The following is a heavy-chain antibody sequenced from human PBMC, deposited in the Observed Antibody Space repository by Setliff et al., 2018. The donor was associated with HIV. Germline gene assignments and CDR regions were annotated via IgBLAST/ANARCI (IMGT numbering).Heavy chain of an antibody. Sequence: SETLSLTCTVSGGSISSGDYYWSWIRQPPGKGLEWIGYIYYSGSTYYNPSLKSRVTISVDTSKNQFSLKLSSVTAADTAVYYCARDLFLRLEYRVFDAFDIWGQGTMVTVSS. V-gene: IGHV4-30-4*08. CDR1: GGSISSGDYY. CDR3: ARDLFLRLEYRVFDAFDI. J-gene: IGHJ3*02. CDR2: IYYSGST. D-gene: IGHD3-16*01.